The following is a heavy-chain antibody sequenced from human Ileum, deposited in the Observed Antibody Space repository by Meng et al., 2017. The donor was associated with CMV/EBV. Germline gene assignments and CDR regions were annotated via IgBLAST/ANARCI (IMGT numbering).Heavy chain of an antibody. CDR3: ARDSAWLIDQ. J-gene: IGHJ4*02. CDR1: GGSLCGGYY. CDR2: IYTSGST. V-gene: IGHV4-61*02. Sequence: QGQLQESGPGLVKPSPTLSLTCTVSGGSLCGGYYWNWIRQPAGKGLEWIGRIYTSGSTNYNPSLKSRFTISVDTSKNQFSLNLTSVTAADTAVYYCARDSAWLIDQWGQGTLVTVSS. D-gene: IGHD6-19*01.